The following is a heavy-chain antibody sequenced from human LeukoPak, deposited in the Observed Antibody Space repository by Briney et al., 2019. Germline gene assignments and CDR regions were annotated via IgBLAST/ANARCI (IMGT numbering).Heavy chain of an antibody. J-gene: IGHJ4*02. Sequence: GGSLRLSCTASGFTFDDYAMHWVRQAPGKGLEWVSGISWNGGSIAYADSVKGRFTISRDNANNSLYLQMNSLRAEDMALYYCAKAYSSGWYGYFDYWGQGTLVTVSS. CDR3: AKAYSSGWYGYFDY. CDR2: ISWNGGSI. D-gene: IGHD6-19*01. CDR1: GFTFDDYA. V-gene: IGHV3-9*03.